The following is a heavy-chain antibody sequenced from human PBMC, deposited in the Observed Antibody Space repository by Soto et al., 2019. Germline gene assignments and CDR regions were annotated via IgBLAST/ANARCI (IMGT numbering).Heavy chain of an antibody. CDR3: AKGSGQQPYYYGMDV. CDR2: ISDSGGRT. D-gene: IGHD6-13*01. V-gene: IGHV3-23*01. CDR1: EFTFNTYT. Sequence: GGSLSLSCRAAEFTFNTYTTNWVRKAPGKGLEWVSTISDSGGRTYYADSVKGRFTISRDNSKNTLYPQMNSLRAEDTAVYYCAKGSGQQPYYYGMDVWGQGTTVTVSS. J-gene: IGHJ6*02.